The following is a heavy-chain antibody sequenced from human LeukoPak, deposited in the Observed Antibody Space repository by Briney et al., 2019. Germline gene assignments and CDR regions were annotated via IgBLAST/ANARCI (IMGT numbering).Heavy chain of an antibody. CDR2: MNPNSGNT. Sequence: ASVKVSCKASGYTFTTYDINWVRQATGQGLEWMGWMNPNSGNTGYAQKFRGRVTMTRNTSITTAYMELSSLRSEDTAVYYCARRSGTAMTTTFDYWGQGTLVTVSS. J-gene: IGHJ4*02. D-gene: IGHD4-17*01. V-gene: IGHV1-8*01. CDR1: GYTFTTYD. CDR3: ARRSGTAMTTTFDY.